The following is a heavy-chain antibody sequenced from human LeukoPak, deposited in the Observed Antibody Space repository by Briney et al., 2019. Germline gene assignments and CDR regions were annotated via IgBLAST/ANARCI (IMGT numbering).Heavy chain of an antibody. CDR3: AAAGYCSSTSCRYYYYYGMDV. V-gene: IGHV1-58*02. D-gene: IGHD2-2*01. CDR1: RFTFTISA. Sequence: ASVKVSCHASRFTFTISAMQWVRQARGQRREWIGWIVVGSGNTNYAQKFQERVTITRDMSTSTAYMELSSLRSEDTAVYYCAAAGYCSSTSCRYYYYYGMDVWGQGTTVTVSS. J-gene: IGHJ6*02. CDR2: IVVGSGNT.